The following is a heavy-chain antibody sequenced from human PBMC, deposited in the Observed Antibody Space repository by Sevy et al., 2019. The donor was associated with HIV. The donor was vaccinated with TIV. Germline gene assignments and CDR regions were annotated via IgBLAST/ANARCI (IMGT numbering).Heavy chain of an antibody. CDR1: GFTFSSYS. D-gene: IGHD3-16*01. CDR2: ISSSSSTI. CDR3: ARVSLGLGYYYYYMDV. V-gene: IGHV3-48*02. J-gene: IGHJ6*03. Sequence: GGSLRLSCAASGFTFSSYSMNWVRQAPGKGLEWVSYISSSSSTIYYAYSVKGRFTISRDNAKNSLYLQMNSLRDEDTAVYYCARVSLGLGYYYYYMDVWGKGTTVTVSS.